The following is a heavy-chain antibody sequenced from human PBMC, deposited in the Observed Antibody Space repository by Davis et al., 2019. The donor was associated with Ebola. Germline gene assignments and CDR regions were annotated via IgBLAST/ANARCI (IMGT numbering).Heavy chain of an antibody. CDR3: ARDSEYMDV. J-gene: IGHJ6*03. CDR1: GGSLSSGAYY. CDR2: IYYSGST. Sequence: PSETLSLTCTVSGGSLSSGAYYWSWIRQPPGKGLEWIGYIYYSGSTYYNPSIKSRVTISVDTSKNQFSLKLSSVTAADTAAYYCARDSEYMDVWGKGTTVTVSS. D-gene: IGHD3-10*01. V-gene: IGHV4-30-4*01.